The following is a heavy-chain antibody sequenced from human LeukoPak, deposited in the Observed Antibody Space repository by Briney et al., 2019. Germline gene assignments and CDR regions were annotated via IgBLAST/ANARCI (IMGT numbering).Heavy chain of an antibody. Sequence: AGGSLRLSCAASGFTFITYWMSWVRQAPGKGLEWVANIKQDGSEEYYVDSVKGRFTISRDNSKNTLYLQMNSLRAEDTAVYYCARDNYGMDVWGQGTTVTVSS. CDR2: IKQDGSEE. V-gene: IGHV3-7*01. CDR3: ARDNYGMDV. CDR1: GFTFITYW. J-gene: IGHJ6*02.